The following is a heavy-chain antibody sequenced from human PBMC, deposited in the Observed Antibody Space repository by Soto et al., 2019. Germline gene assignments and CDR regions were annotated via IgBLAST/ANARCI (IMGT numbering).Heavy chain of an antibody. CDR2: IYHSGST. CDR3: ARGSSIAGLYYGMDV. J-gene: IGHJ6*02. D-gene: IGHD6-6*01. Sequence: PSETLSLTCGVSGGSISSGGYSWSWIRQPPGKGLEWIGYIYHSGSTYYNPSLKSRVTISVDRSKNQFPLKLSSVTAADTAVYYCARGSSIAGLYYGMDVWGQGTTVTVSS. V-gene: IGHV4-30-2*01. CDR1: GGSISSGGYS.